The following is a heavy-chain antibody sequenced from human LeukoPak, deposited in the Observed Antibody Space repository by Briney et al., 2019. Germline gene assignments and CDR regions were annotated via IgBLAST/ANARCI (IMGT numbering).Heavy chain of an antibody. V-gene: IGHV4-39*07. CDR2: IYYSGST. CDR3: ARVGSSSWYWFDP. J-gene: IGHJ5*02. Sequence: SETLSLTCTVSGGPISSSSYYWGWIRQPPGKGLEWIGSIYYSGSTYYNPSLKSRVTISVDTSKNQFSLKLSSVTAADTAVYYCARVGSSSWYWFDPWGQGTLVTVSS. CDR1: GGPISSSSYY. D-gene: IGHD6-13*01.